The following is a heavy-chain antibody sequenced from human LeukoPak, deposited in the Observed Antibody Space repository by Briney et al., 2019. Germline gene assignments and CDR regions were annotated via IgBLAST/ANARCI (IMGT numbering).Heavy chain of an antibody. V-gene: IGHV3-23*01. Sequence: PGGPLRLSSAASGFTFSSYAMSWVRQAPGKGLEWVSAISGSGGSTYYADSVKGRFTISRDNSKNTLYLQMNSLRAEDTAVYYRSKNPMASYYYMDVWGKGTTVTVSS. J-gene: IGHJ6*03. CDR2: ISGSGGST. D-gene: IGHD3-10*01. CDR1: GFTFSSYA. CDR3: SKNPMASYYYMDV.